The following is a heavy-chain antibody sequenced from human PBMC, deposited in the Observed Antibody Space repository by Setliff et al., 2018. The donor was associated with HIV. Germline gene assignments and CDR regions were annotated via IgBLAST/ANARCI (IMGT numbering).Heavy chain of an antibody. CDR2: IYSSGST. Sequence: NPSETLSLTCTVSGGSINSYYWSWIRQPAGKGLEWIGRIYSSGSTNYNPSLKSRITMSVDMSKNQISLKLRSVTAADTAVYYCARGKPPPYGIVVEDDAFDIWGQGTMVT. CDR3: ARGKPPPYGIVVEDDAFDI. CDR1: GGSINSYY. V-gene: IGHV4-4*07. D-gene: IGHD3-22*01. J-gene: IGHJ3*02.